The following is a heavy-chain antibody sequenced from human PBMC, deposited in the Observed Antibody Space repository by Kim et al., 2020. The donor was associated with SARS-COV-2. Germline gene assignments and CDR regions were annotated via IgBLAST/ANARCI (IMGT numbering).Heavy chain of an antibody. Sequence: GGSLRLSCAASGFTFSSYEMNWVRQAPGKGLEWVSYISSSGRTIYYADSVKGRFTISRDNAKNSLYLQMNSLRAEDTAVHYCARDRELLWFGEPDAFDIWGQGTMVTVSS. V-gene: IGHV3-48*03. D-gene: IGHD3-10*01. CDR3: ARDRELLWFGEPDAFDI. J-gene: IGHJ3*02. CDR2: ISSSGRTI. CDR1: GFTFSSYE.